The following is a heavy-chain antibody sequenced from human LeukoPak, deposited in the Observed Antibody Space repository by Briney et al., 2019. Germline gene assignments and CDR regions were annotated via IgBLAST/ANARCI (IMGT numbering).Heavy chain of an antibody. Sequence: ASVKVSCKASGYTFTTYDINWVRQAPGQGLEWMGWMNPNSGNTAYAQKFQGRVTMTRHSSTSTAYMELSSLRSDDTAVYYCARGASRSFDYWGQGTLVTVSP. CDR1: GYTFTTYD. J-gene: IGHJ4*02. CDR2: MNPNSGNT. D-gene: IGHD2-2*01. V-gene: IGHV1-8*01. CDR3: ARGASRSFDY.